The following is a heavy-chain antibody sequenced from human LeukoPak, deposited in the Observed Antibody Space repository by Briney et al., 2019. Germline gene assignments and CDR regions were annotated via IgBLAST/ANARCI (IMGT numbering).Heavy chain of an antibody. CDR3: GKDQLNRFCSAGSCSVTHDY. CDR2: ITCSTRTT. D-gene: IGHD2-15*01. CDR1: GFIFNGYG. V-gene: IGHV3-23*01. J-gene: IGHJ4*02. Sequence: PGGSLRLSCAASGFIFNGYGMSWVRQAPGQGLEWVASITCSTRTTYYTDSVKGRFIISRDNTRNTLYLQMNSLRAEDTAIYYCGKDQLNRFCSAGSCSVTHDYWGQGALVTVSS.